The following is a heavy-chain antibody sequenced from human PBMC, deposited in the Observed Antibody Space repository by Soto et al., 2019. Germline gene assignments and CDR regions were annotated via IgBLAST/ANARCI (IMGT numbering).Heavy chain of an antibody. J-gene: IGHJ4*02. D-gene: IGHD3-10*01. V-gene: IGHV5-51*01. Sequence: GESLKISCKASGYTFSNYWIGWVRQMPGKGLEWMGIIYPGDSDTRYSPSFQGQVTISADKSISTAYLQWSSLKASDTAMYYCARQTSPMVNSAGYWGLGTLVTVS. CDR3: ARQTSPMVNSAGY. CDR2: IYPGDSDT. CDR1: GYTFSNYW.